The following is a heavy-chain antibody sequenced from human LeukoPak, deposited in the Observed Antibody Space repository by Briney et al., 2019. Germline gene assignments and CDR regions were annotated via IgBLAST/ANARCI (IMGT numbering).Heavy chain of an antibody. CDR3: ARSAQGSCWTINYSYLYMDV. Sequence: ASVKVSCKASEGTFSSYTVSWVRQAPGQGLEWMGRIVPVLDMTDYAQKYQGRVAITAARATSTVYMELNSLTSEDTAMYYCARSAQGSCWTINYSYLYMDVWGKGTTVTVS. D-gene: IGHD6-13*01. CDR2: IVPVLDMT. CDR1: EGTFSSYT. J-gene: IGHJ6*03. V-gene: IGHV1-69*02.